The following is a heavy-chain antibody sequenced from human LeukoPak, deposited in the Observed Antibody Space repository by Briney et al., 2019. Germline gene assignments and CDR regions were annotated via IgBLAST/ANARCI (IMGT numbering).Heavy chain of an antibody. CDR1: GFTFNNYA. Sequence: GGSLRLSCAGSGFTFNNYAMSWVRRAPGKGPEWVSAISGSGGATYYADSVKGRFTIARDNSKNTVYLQMNSLRADDTAVYYCTKEGEPPYFDYWGQGTLVTVSS. V-gene: IGHV3-23*01. CDR2: ISGSGGAT. J-gene: IGHJ4*02. D-gene: IGHD3-16*01. CDR3: TKEGEPPYFDY.